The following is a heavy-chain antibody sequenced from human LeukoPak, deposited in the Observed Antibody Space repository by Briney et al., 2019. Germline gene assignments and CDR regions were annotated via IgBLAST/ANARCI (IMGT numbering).Heavy chain of an antibody. CDR3: ARTPSRMGMDV. J-gene: IGHJ6*02. V-gene: IGHV3-9*01. Sequence: GRSLRLSCAASGFTFDDYAMHWVRQAPGKGLEWVSGISWNSGSIGYADSVKGRFTISRDNAKNSLYLQMNSLRAEDTAVYYCARTPSRMGMDVWGQGTTVTVSS. CDR1: GFTFDDYA. D-gene: IGHD1-14*01. CDR2: ISWNSGSI.